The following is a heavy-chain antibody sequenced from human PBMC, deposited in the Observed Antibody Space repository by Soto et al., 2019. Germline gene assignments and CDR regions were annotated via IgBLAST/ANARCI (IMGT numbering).Heavy chain of an antibody. J-gene: IGHJ4*02. CDR3: VRGLGNSDH. CDR1: GFTFSSYW. V-gene: IGHV3-74*03. Sequence: EVQLVESGGGLVQPGGSLRLSYVASGFTFSSYWMHWVRQVPGKEPVWVSFIDSYGSSTKYADSVRGRFTISRDNAKNTLYLLMNSLRVEDTAVYYCVRGLGNSDHWGQGTLVTVSS. CDR2: IDSYGSST.